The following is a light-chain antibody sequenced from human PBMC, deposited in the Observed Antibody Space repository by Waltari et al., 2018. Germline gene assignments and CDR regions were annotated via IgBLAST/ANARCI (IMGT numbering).Light chain of an antibody. J-gene: IGKJ4*01. CDR3: LQYIRSPLT. Sequence: DIQLTQSTSSLSAPVGATVSIPCRASQSLSGWLDWYQQKPGKAPKLLIYKTSNLQSGVSSRFSGSGSGTEFTLTIRSLQPEDFATYYCLQYIRSPLTFGGGTKVEIK. CDR2: KTS. V-gene: IGKV1-12*01. CDR1: QSLSGW.